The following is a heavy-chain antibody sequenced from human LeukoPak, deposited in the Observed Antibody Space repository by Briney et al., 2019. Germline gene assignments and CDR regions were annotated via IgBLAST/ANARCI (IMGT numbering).Heavy chain of an antibody. J-gene: IGHJ5*02. CDR2: IYTSGST. D-gene: IGHD6-13*01. Sequence: SETLSLTCTVSGGSISTYYWSWIRQPAGRGPEWIGRIYTSGSTNYNPSLKSRVTMSVDTSKNQFFLKLSSVTAADTAVYYCAREEEQLARGLDPWGQGALVTVSS. V-gene: IGHV4-4*07. CDR1: GGSISTYY. CDR3: AREEEQLARGLDP.